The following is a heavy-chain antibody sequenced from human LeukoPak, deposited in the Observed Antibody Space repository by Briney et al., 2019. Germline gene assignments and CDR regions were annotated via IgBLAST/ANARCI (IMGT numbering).Heavy chain of an antibody. V-gene: IGHV1-46*01. CDR2: INPSGGST. D-gene: IGHD3-16*01. CDR3: AREGGRGFDY. J-gene: IGHJ4*02. CDR1: GYTFTSYY. Sequence: ASVKVSCKASGYTFTSYYMHWVRQAPGQGLEWMGIINPSGGSTSCAQKFQGRVTMTRDMSTSTVYMELSSLRSEDTAVYYCAREGGRGFDYWGQGTLVTVSS.